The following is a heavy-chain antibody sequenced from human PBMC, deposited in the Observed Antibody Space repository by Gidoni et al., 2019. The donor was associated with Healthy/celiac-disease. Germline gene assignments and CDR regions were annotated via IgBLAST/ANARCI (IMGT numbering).Heavy chain of an antibody. D-gene: IGHD3-9*01. J-gene: IGHJ6*02. Sequence: QVQLPESGPGLVKPSETLSLTCTVSGYSIRSGYYWGWIRQPPGKGLEWIGSIYHSGSTYYNPSLKSRVTISVDTSKNQFSLKLSSVTAADTAVYYCASGGLLVIQSHGYYGMDVWGQGTTVTVSS. V-gene: IGHV4-38-2*02. CDR3: ASGGLLVIQSHGYYGMDV. CDR2: IYHSGST. CDR1: GYSIRSGYY.